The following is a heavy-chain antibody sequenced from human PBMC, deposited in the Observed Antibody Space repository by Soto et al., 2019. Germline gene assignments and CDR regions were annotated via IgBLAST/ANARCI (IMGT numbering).Heavy chain of an antibody. J-gene: IGHJ6*03. Sequence: EVQLVESGGGLVQPGRSLRLSCAASGFTFDDYAMHWVRQAPGKGLEWVSGIRWNSGSIGYADSVKGRFTISRDNAKNPLYLQMNSLRDEDTAVDYCAKDYGEAYYYFYMDVWGKGTTVTVSS. D-gene: IGHD4-17*01. CDR1: GFTFDDYA. CDR2: IRWNSGSI. V-gene: IGHV3-9*01. CDR3: AKDYGEAYYYFYMDV.